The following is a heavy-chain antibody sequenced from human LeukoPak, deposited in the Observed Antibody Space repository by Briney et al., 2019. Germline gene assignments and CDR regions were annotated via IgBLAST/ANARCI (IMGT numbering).Heavy chain of an antibody. D-gene: IGHD3-3*01. J-gene: IGHJ5*02. V-gene: IGHV1-8*01. CDR3: ARGYLAIFGVVISFDP. Sequence: EASVKVSCKASGYTFTSYDINWVRQATGQGLEWTGWMNPNSGNTGYAQKFQGRVTMTRNTSISTAYMELSSLRSEDTAVYYCARGYLAIFGVVISFDPWGQGTLVTVSS. CDR2: MNPNSGNT. CDR1: GYTFTSYD.